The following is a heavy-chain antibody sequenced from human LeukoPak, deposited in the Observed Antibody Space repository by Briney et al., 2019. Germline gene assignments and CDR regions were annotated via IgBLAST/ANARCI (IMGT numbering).Heavy chain of an antibody. D-gene: IGHD3/OR15-3a*01. CDR1: GDSISSSDFY. J-gene: IGHJ4*02. CDR2: IYYSGST. Sequence: SETLSLTCTVSGDSISSSDFYWGWIRQPRGKGLEWIGSIYYSGSTYYNPSLRSRVTISVDTSKKQFSLNLSSVTAADTAVYYCARHESRTGGRSRFDYWGQGTLVTVSS. CDR3: ARHESRTGGRSRFDY. V-gene: IGHV4-39*01.